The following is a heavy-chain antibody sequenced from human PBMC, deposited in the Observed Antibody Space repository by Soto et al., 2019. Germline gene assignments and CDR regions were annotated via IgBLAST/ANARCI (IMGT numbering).Heavy chain of an antibody. V-gene: IGHV3-15*07. CDR3: TTDTSILEWLPQFDY. CDR2: IKSKTDGGTT. CDR1: GFTFSNAW. D-gene: IGHD3-3*01. J-gene: IGHJ4*02. Sequence: GGSLRLSCAASGFTFSNAWMNWVRQAPGKGLEWVGRIKSKTDGGTTDYAAPVKGRFTISRDDSKNTLYLQMNSLKTEDTAVYYCTTDTSILEWLPQFDYWGQGTLVTVSS.